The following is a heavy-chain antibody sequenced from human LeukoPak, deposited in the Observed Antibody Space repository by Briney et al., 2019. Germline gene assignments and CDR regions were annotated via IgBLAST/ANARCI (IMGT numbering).Heavy chain of an antibody. V-gene: IGHV1-18*01. CDR2: ISAYIGNT. Sequence: ASVKVSCKASGYTFTSYGISWVRQAPGEGLEWMGWISAYIGNTNYAQKLQGRVTMTTDTSTSTAYMELRTLRSDDTAVYSCARDYYGSGSYGGYYFDYWGQGTLVTVSS. J-gene: IGHJ4*02. CDR3: ARDYYGSGSYGGYYFDY. D-gene: IGHD3-10*01. CDR1: GYTFTSYG.